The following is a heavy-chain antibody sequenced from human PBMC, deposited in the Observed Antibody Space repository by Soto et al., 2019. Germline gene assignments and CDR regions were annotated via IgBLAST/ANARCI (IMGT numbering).Heavy chain of an antibody. CDR2: IGTAGDT. V-gene: IGHV3-13*01. J-gene: IGHJ4*02. D-gene: IGHD5-18*01. Sequence: EVQLVESGGGLVQPGGSLRLSCAASGFTFSSYDMHWVHQATGKGLEWVSAIGTAGDTYYPGSVKGRFTISRENAKNSLYLQMNSLRAGDTAVYYCARSRLGYSYGGVDYWGQGTLVTVSS. CDR3: ARSRLGYSYGGVDY. CDR1: GFTFSSYD.